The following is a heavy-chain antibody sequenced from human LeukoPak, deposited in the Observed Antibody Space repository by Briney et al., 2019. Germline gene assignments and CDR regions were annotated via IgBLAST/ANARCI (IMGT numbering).Heavy chain of an antibody. CDR1: GYTFTSYD. D-gene: IGHD5-18*01. CDR2: MNPNSGNT. Sequence: AAVKVSCKASGYTFTSYDINWVRQATGQGLEWMGWMNPNSGNTGYAQKFHGSVSITSNTAISTAYMELSSLRSEDTAVYYCARGSGYSYGYLYAFDIWGQGTIVTVSS. CDR3: ARGSGYSYGYLYAFDI. J-gene: IGHJ3*02. V-gene: IGHV1-8*03.